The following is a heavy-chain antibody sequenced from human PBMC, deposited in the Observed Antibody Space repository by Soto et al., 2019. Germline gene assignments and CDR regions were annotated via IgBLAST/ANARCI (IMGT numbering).Heavy chain of an antibody. CDR2: IYYSGST. V-gene: IGHV4-39*01. D-gene: IGHD3-10*01. CDR3: ARTYGSGSYYAEPFDY. J-gene: IGHJ4*02. Sequence: PSETLSLTCTVSGGSISSSSYYWGWIRQPPGKGLEWIGSIYYSGSTYYNPSLKSRVTISVDTSKNQLSLKLSSVTAADTAVYYCARTYGSGSYYAEPFDYWGQGTLVTVS. CDR1: GGSISSSSYY.